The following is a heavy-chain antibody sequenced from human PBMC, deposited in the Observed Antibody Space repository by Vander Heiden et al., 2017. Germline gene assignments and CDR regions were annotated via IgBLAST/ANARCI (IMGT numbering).Heavy chain of an antibody. Sequence: SGAAVKKPGASVKVSCTASGSTFTGYYIHWVRQAPGQGLEWMGWINPNSGGTNYAQKFQGRVTMTRDTSISTAYMGVTSLRSDDTAVYYCARDLGLEYANTKGYVYYGGQGTLVSVSS. CDR1: GSTFTGYY. CDR2: INPNSGGT. D-gene: IGHD3-16*01. CDR3: ARDLGLEYANTKGYVYY. V-gene: IGHV1-2*02. J-gene: IGHJ4*02.